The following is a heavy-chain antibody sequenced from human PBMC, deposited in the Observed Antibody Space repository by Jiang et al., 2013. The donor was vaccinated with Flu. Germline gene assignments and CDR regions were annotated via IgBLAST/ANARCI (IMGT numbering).Heavy chain of an antibody. V-gene: IGHV4-59*08. Sequence: PSETLSLSCTVSGGSISSYYWSWIRQPPGKGLEWDWVCLLQWEHRLQPSLKSRVTISVDTSNNQFSLKLTSVTAADTAVYYCACTHSSRRDYFLEYWGRGTLVTVSS. CDR1: GGSISSYY. J-gene: IGHJ4*02. CDR2: LLQWEH. CDR3: ACTHSSRRDYFLEY. D-gene: IGHD3-10*01.